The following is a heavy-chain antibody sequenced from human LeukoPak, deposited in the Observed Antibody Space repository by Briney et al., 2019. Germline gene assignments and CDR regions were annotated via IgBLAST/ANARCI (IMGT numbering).Heavy chain of an antibody. Sequence: SETLSLTCAVYGVSFSGYYWSWIRQPPGKGLEWIGEINHSGSTNYNPSLKSRVTISVDTSKNQFSLKLCSVTAADTAVYYCARAIFGAFDYWGQGTLVTVSS. V-gene: IGHV4-34*01. CDR3: ARAIFGAFDY. CDR2: INHSGST. D-gene: IGHD3-3*01. J-gene: IGHJ4*02. CDR1: GVSFSGYY.